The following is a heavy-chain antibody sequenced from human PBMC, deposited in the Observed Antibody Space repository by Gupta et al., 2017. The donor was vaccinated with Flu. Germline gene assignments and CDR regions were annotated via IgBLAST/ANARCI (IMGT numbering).Heavy chain of an antibody. Sequence: AMSGVGRVAGKGVDCVAVISASGGRTFYAESGRGRFTISSDTSKNTLYLKMNSMRADDTAXYXCSKNRXAGAISYYYGLDVWGQGTTVTVSS. CDR1: A. J-gene: IGHJ6*02. D-gene: IGHD1-26*01. CDR2: ISASGGRT. V-gene: IGHV3-23*01. CDR3: SKNRXAGAISYYYGLDV.